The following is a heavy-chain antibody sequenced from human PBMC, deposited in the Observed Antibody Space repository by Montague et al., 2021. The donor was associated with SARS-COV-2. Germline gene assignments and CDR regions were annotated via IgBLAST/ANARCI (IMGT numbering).Heavy chain of an antibody. D-gene: IGHD1-1*01. J-gene: IGHJ4*02. CDR1: GGSMTNYY. CDR3: ARQRNDDVLDY. V-gene: IGHV4-59*08. CDR2: IYYRGST. Sequence: SETLSLTCTVSGGSMTNYYWSWIRQPRGKGLEWLAYIYYRGSTSYNPPLMSRVTISVDTSKKQFSLKLSSVTAADTAVYYCARQRNDDVLDYWGQGTLVTVSS.